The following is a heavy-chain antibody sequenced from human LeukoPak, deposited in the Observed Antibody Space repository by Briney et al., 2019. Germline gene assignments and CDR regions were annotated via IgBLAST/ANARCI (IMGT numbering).Heavy chain of an antibody. CDR3: ASTEWNYAR. CDR2: IYYSGST. D-gene: IGHD1-7*01. CDR1: GGSISSYY. J-gene: IGHJ4*02. V-gene: IGHV4-59*08. Sequence: SETLSLTCTASGGSISSYYWSWIRQPPGKGLEWIGYIYYSGSTNYNPSLKSRVTISVDTSKNQFSLRLTSVTAADTAIYYCASTEWNYARWGQGTLVTVSS.